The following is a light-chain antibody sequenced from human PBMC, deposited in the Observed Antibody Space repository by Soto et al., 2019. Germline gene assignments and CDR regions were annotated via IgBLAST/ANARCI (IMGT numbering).Light chain of an antibody. Sequence: VMTQSPPSLTVTPGGPASISCRSSQRLLHSNGNTFLDWYLQKPGQSPQLLIYLGSNRASGVPDRVSGSEAGTDFTLKISRVEAEDVGVYYCMQALQTPYTFGQGTKLEIK. CDR2: LGS. J-gene: IGKJ2*01. CDR3: MQALQTPYT. V-gene: IGKV2-28*01. CDR1: QRLLHSNGNTF.